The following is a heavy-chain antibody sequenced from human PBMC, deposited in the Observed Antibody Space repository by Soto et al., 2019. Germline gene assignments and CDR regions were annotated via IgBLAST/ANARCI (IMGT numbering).Heavy chain of an antibody. CDR2: IYATGTT. D-gene: IGHD3-22*01. V-gene: IGHV4-4*07. Sequence: PSETLSLPCTVSGASISGFYWSWIRKSAGKGLEWIGRIYATGTTDYNPSLKSRVMMSVDTSKKQFSLKLRSVTAADTAVYYCARVNIINMIVMVLDSWGQGTLVTVS. CDR1: GASISGFY. CDR3: ARVNIINMIVMVLDS. J-gene: IGHJ4*02.